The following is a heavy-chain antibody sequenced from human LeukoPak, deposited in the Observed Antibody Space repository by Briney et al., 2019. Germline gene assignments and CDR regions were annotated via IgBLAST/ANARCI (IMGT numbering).Heavy chain of an antibody. J-gene: IGHJ5*01. D-gene: IGHD7-27*01. CDR2: IHTTGRT. CDR1: GGSISNYY. CDR3: ARLKTGDVHKKTYKWFET. V-gene: IGHV4-4*07. Sequence: PSETLSLTCTVSGGSISNYYWSWIRQPAGKGLEWIGRIHTTGRTNYNPSLTSRVGLSVDAPRNQFTLNLTSLTAADTAVYYCARLKTGDVHKKTYKWFETWG.